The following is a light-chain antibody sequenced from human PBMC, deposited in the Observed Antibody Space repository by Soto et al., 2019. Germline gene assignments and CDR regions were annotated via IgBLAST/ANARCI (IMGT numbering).Light chain of an antibody. CDR1: QSVSSY. V-gene: IGKV3-11*01. J-gene: IGKJ5*01. Sequence: EIVLTQSPAALSLSPGERATLSCRASQSVSSYLAWYQQKPGQAPRLLIYDASNRATGIPARFSGSGSGTDFTLTISRLEPEDFAVYYCHQRSSWLVTFGQGTRLEIK. CDR3: HQRSSWLVT. CDR2: DAS.